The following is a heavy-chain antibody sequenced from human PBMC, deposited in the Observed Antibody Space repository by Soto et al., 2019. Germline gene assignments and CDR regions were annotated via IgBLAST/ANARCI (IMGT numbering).Heavy chain of an antibody. J-gene: IGHJ4*02. D-gene: IGHD6-19*01. CDR1: GGTFSSYA. V-gene: IGHV1-69*13. CDR2: IIPIFGTA. Sequence: ASVKVSCKASGGTFSSYAISWVRQAPGQGLEWMGGIIPIFGTANYAQKFQGRVTITADESTSTAYMELRSLRSDDTAVYYCARDPSHYSSRWYTNSSGWYQFDYWGPGTLVTVSS. CDR3: ARDPSHYSSRWYTNSSGWYQFDY.